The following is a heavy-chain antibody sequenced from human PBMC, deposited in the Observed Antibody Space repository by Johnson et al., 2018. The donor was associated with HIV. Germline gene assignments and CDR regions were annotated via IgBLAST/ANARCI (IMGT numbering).Heavy chain of an antibody. CDR1: GFTFDDYG. J-gene: IGHJ3*02. CDR2: ISGSGGST. V-gene: IGHV3-23*04. D-gene: IGHD3-22*01. CDR3: AREARIVVVEPSDAFDI. Sequence: VQLVESGGGVVQPGRSLRLSCAASGFTFDDYGVSWVRQAPGKGLEWVSAISGSGGSTYYADSVKGRFTISRDNSKNTLYLQMNSLRAEDTAVYYCAREARIVVVEPSDAFDIWGQGTMVTVSS.